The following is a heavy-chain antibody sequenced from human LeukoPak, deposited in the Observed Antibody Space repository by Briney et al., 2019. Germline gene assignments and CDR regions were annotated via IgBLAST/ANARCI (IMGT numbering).Heavy chain of an antibody. CDR2: VHHSGTA. D-gene: IGHD3-22*01. J-gene: IGHJ3*02. CDR3: ASLGGYYESSSYSQLDAFDI. V-gene: IGHV4-59*01. CDR1: NGSISNYF. Sequence: PSETLSLTCTVSNGSISNYFWSWIRQPPGKGLEWIGYVHHSGTANYNPSLMSRVNISIDTPEHRLSLKLSSVTAADTALYYCASLGGYYESSSYSQLDAFDIWGQGTMVTVSS.